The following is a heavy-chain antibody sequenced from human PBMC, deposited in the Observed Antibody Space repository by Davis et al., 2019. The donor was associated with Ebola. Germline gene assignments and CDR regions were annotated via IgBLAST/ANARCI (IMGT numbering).Heavy chain of an antibody. V-gene: IGHV4-34*01. D-gene: IGHD3-3*01. CDR1: GGSFSGYY. Sequence: SETLSLTCAVYGGSFSGYYWSWIRQPPGKGLEWIGSIYYSGSTYYNPSLKSRVTISVDTSKNQFSLKLSSVTAADTAVYYCAGYYDFWSGYFAGFDPWGQGTLVTVSS. CDR3: AGYYDFWSGYFAGFDP. CDR2: IYYSGST. J-gene: IGHJ5*02.